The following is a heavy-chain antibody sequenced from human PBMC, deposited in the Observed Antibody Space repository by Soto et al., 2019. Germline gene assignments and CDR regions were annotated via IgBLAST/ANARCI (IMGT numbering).Heavy chain of an antibody. CDR3: ARALYGGNTGIDY. CDR1: GGTISSYT. CDR2: IIPILGIA. V-gene: IGHV1-69*02. J-gene: IGHJ4*02. Sequence: QVQLVQSGAEVKKPGSSVKVSCKASGGTISSYTISWVRQAPGQGLEWMGRIIPILGIANYAQKFQGRVTITADKSTSTAYMELSSLRSEDTAVYYCARALYGGNTGIDYWGQGTLVTVSS. D-gene: IGHD2-15*01.